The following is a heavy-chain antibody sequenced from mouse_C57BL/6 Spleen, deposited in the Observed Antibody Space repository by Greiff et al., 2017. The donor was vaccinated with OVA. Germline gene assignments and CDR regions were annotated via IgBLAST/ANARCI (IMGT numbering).Heavy chain of an antibody. Sequence: QVQLQQPGAELVKPGASVKLSCKASGYTFTSYWIPWVKQRPGQGLEWIGNIYPGSGSTNYNEKFKSKATLTVDTSSSTAYMQLSSLTSEDSAVYYCARRRTGLDYWGQGTTLTVSS. CDR1: GYTFTSYW. CDR3: ARRRTGLDY. CDR2: IYPGSGST. D-gene: IGHD4-1*01. V-gene: IGHV1-55*01. J-gene: IGHJ2*01.